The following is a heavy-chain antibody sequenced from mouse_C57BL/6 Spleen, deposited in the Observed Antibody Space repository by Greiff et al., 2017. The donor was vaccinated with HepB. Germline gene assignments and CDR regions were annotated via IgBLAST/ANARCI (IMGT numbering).Heavy chain of an antibody. CDR2: INPYNGGT. CDR3: AREGLRRRFDV. CDR1: GYTFTDYY. J-gene: IGHJ1*03. V-gene: IGHV1-19*01. Sequence: EVQLQQSGPVLVKPGASVKMSCKASGYTFTDYYMNWVKQSHGKSLEWIGVINPYNGGTSYNQKFKGKATLTVDKSCSTAYMELNSLTSEDSEVYYCAREGLRRRFDVGGTGTTVTVSS. D-gene: IGHD2-4*01.